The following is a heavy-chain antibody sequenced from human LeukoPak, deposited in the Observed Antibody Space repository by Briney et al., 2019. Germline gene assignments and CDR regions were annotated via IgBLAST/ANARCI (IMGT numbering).Heavy chain of an antibody. CDR3: ARDNYDFWSGYYRHGSYYYYYGMDV. J-gene: IGHJ6*02. CDR2: INPSDGST. V-gene: IGHV1-46*01. Sequence: GASVKVSCKASGYTFTSYYMHWVRQAPGQGLEWMGIINPSDGSTSYAQKFQGRVTMTRDTSTSTVYMELSSLRSEDTAVYYCARDNYDFWSGYYRHGSYYYYYGMDVWGQGTTVTVSS. D-gene: IGHD3-3*01. CDR1: GYTFTSYY.